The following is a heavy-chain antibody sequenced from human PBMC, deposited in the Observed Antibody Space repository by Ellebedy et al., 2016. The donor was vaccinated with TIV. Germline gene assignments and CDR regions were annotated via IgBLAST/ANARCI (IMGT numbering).Heavy chain of an antibody. CDR2: FSGYNGNT. J-gene: IGHJ4*02. Sequence: AASVKVSCKPSGYTFTTHGVSWLRQAPGQGLDWMGWFSGYNGNTQYAQKFQGRVTMTTDTSTTTAYMELRSLRSDDTAVYYCARDPGSWLTDYWGQGTLVTVSA. V-gene: IGHV1-18*04. CDR1: GYTFTTHG. CDR3: ARDPGSWLTDY. D-gene: IGHD6-13*01.